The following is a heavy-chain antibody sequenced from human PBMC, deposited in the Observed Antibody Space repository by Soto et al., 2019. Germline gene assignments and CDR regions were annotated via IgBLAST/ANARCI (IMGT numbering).Heavy chain of an antibody. Sequence: QVQLQQWGAGLLKPSETLSLTCAVYGGSFSGYYWSWIRQPPGKGLEWIGEINHSGSTNYNPSLKRRVTISVDTSKHQFSLKLSSVTAADTAVYYCARGGPSAAHDYWGQGTLVTVSS. J-gene: IGHJ4*02. CDR3: ARGGPSAAHDY. CDR1: GGSFSGYY. CDR2: INHSGST. V-gene: IGHV4-34*01. D-gene: IGHD2-15*01.